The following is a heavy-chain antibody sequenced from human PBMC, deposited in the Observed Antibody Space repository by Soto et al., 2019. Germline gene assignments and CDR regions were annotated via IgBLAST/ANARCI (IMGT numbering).Heavy chain of an antibody. CDR3: ARGGSCYECYCYMDV. CDR2: INSDDSST. CDR1: GFTFRNYW. D-gene: IGHD2-15*01. Sequence: EVQLVESGGGLVQPGGSLRLSCAASGFTFRNYWMHWVRQAPGKGLVWVSRINSDDSSTSYADSVKGRFTVSRDSAKNTLYLQMNSLRAEDTAIYYCARGGSCYECYCYMDVWGKGTTVTVSS. J-gene: IGHJ6*03. V-gene: IGHV3-74*01.